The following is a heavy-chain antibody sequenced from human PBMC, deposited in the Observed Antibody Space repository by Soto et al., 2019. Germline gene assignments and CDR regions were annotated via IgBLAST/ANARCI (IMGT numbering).Heavy chain of an antibody. V-gene: IGHV3-23*01. CDR2: ISGTGGSA. Sequence: QTGGSLRLSCAASRFTFSSYAMSWVRQAPGKGLEWVSGISGTGGSAYYADSVKGRFTISRDNSKNTLYLQMDSLRAEDTAVYYCAKDHDFWSGYYPTTSGMDVWGQGTTVTVSS. CDR1: RFTFSSYA. D-gene: IGHD3-3*01. J-gene: IGHJ6*02. CDR3: AKDHDFWSGYYPTTSGMDV.